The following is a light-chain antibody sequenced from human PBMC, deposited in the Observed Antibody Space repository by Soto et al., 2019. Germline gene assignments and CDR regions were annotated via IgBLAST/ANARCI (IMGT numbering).Light chain of an antibody. CDR2: GNS. J-gene: IGLJ1*01. CDR3: QSYDSSLSGYD. Sequence: QSVLTQPPSVSGAPGQRVTISCTGSSSNIGAGYDVHWYQQLPGRAPKLLIYGNSNRPSGVPDRFSGSKSGTSASLAITGLQAEDEADYYCQSYDSSLSGYDFGTGTKLTVL. V-gene: IGLV1-40*01. CDR1: SSNIGAGYD.